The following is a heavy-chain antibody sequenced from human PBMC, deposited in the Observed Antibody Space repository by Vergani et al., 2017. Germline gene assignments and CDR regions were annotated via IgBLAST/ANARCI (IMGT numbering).Heavy chain of an antibody. Sequence: QVRLQESGPGLVKPSETLSLTCSVSGGSMSGYYWSWIRQPPGKELEWIGYMYHSGSTNYNPSLETRVTISGDTSKNQFSLKLSSVTAADTAVYYCAAYCSGGSCYSGPAGFDYWGQGTLVTVSS. CDR2: MYHSGST. J-gene: IGHJ4*02. CDR1: GGSMSGYY. CDR3: AAYCSGGSCYSGPAGFDY. V-gene: IGHV4-59*08. D-gene: IGHD2-15*01.